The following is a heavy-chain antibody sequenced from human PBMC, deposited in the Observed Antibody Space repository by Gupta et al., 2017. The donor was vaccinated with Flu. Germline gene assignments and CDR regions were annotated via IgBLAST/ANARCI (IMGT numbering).Heavy chain of an antibody. Sequence: QVQLVESGGGVVQPGRSLRLSCTASGFIFSSYGMHWVRQVPGKGLEWVTVISNDGSNKYYADSVRGRFTSSRDNSKNTLFLQMNSLRAEDTAVYYCARDSGWKYFDYWGQGTLVTVSS. CDR3: ARDSGWKYFDY. V-gene: IGHV3-30*03. CDR1: GFIFSSYG. CDR2: ISNDGSNK. J-gene: IGHJ4*02. D-gene: IGHD1-1*01.